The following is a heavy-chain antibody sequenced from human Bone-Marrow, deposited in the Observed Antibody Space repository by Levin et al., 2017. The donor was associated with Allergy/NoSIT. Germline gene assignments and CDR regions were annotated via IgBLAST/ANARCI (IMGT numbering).Heavy chain of an antibody. D-gene: IGHD3-10*02. Sequence: ASVKVSCKASGYSSSMYDITWVRQAPGRGLEWMGWISPYSGNTNYAQKFQGRVTMTTDTSTSTAYMELRSLRSDDTAVYYCARRLGDSAYVEYRFDPWGQGTLVTVSS. CDR1: GYSSSMYD. CDR3: ARRLGDSAYVEYRFDP. V-gene: IGHV1-18*01. J-gene: IGHJ5*02. CDR2: ISPYSGNT.